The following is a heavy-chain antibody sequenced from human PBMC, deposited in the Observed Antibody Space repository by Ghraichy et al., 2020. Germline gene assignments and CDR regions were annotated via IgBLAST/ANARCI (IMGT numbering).Heavy chain of an antibody. CDR3: ARDLERSYYYDSSGYSPTPDAFDI. J-gene: IGHJ3*02. D-gene: IGHD3-22*01. CDR2: INPSGGST. CDR1: GYTFTSYY. Sequence: ASVKVSCKASGYTFTSYYMHWVRQAPGQGLEWMGIINPSGGSTSYAQKFQGRVTMTRDTSTSTVYMELSSLRSEDTAVYYCARDLERSYYYDSSGYSPTPDAFDIWGQGTMVTVSS. V-gene: IGHV1-46*01.